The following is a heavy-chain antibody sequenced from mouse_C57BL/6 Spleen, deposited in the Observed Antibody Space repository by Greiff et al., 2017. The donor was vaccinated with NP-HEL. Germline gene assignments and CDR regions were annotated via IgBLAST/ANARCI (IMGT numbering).Heavy chain of an antibody. CDR1: GYTFTDYY. Sequence: VQLQQSGPELVKPGASVKISCKASGYTFTDYYMNWVKQSHGKSLEWIGDINPNNGGTSYNQKFKGKATLTVDKSSSTAYMELRSLTSEDSAVYYCASSDGYAMDYWGQGTSVTVSS. CDR2: INPNNGGT. CDR3: ASSDGYAMDY. V-gene: IGHV1-26*01. J-gene: IGHJ4*01. D-gene: IGHD2-3*01.